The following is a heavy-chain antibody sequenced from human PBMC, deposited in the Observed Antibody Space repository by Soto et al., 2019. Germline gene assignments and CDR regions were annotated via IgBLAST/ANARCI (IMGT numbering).Heavy chain of an antibody. D-gene: IGHD2-8*01. CDR3: ARDLGYCTNGVCLESWFDP. CDR1: GGSISSGGYY. V-gene: IGHV4-31*03. Sequence: SETLSLTCTVSGGSISSGGYYWSWIRQHPGKGLEWIGYIYYSGSTYYNPSLKSRVTISVDTSKNQFSLKLSSVTAADTAVYYCARDLGYCTNGVCLESWFDPWGQGTLVTVSS. CDR2: IYYSGST. J-gene: IGHJ5*02.